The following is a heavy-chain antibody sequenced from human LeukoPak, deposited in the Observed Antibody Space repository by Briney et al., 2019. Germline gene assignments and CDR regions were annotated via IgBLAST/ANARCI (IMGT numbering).Heavy chain of an antibody. V-gene: IGHV3-21*04. CDR2: ISSSGSYI. J-gene: IGHJ4*02. CDR1: GFTFSSYS. Sequence: GGSLRLSCAASGFTFSSYSMNWVRQAPGKGLEWVSSISSSGSYIYYADSVKGRFTISRGNSKNAVYLQMNSLRAEDTAIYYCIKEHYTVTTFTFDYWGQGTLVTVSS. D-gene: IGHD4-17*01. CDR3: IKEHYTVTTFTFDY.